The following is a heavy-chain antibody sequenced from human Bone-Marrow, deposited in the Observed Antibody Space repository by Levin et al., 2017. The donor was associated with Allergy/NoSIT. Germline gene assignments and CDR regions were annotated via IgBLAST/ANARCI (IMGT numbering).Heavy chain of an antibody. Sequence: GASVKVSCKASGYIFTGFYIHWLRQAPGQRLQWMGRINPTTGGTRFAQKFQARVSLTRDTTINSAYMELSGLTSEDTATYYCAKGGLGIAARIFESWGQGTLVAVSS. V-gene: IGHV1-2*06. D-gene: IGHD6-13*01. CDR3: AKGGLGIAARIFES. CDR1: GYIFTGFY. J-gene: IGHJ4*02. CDR2: INPTTGGT.